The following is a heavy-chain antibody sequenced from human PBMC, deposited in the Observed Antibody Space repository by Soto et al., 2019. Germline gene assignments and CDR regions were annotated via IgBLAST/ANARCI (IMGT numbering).Heavy chain of an antibody. CDR2: IYYSGST. CDR1: GGSISSYY. Sequence: PSETLSLTCTVSGGSISSYYWSWIRQPPGKGLEWIGYIYYSGSTNYNPSLKSRVTISVDTSKNQFSLKLSSVTAADTAVYYCARDSRLIEAADYYYYYYGMDVWGQGTTVTVAS. J-gene: IGHJ6*02. CDR3: ARDSRLIEAADYYYYYYGMDV. V-gene: IGHV4-59*01. D-gene: IGHD6-13*01.